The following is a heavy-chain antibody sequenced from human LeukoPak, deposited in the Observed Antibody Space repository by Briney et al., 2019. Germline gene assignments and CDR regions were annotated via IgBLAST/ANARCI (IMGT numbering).Heavy chain of an antibody. CDR3: ARSYCGSDCYSSLRYFQH. D-gene: IGHD2-21*02. V-gene: IGHV1-2*02. CDR2: INPNSGGT. Sequence: GASVKVSCKASGYTFTGYYMHWVRQAPGQGLEWMGWINPNSGGTNYAQKFQGRVTMTRDTSISTAYMELSRLRSDDTAVYYCARSYCGSDCYSSLRYFQHWGQGTLVTVSS. J-gene: IGHJ1*01. CDR1: GYTFTGYY.